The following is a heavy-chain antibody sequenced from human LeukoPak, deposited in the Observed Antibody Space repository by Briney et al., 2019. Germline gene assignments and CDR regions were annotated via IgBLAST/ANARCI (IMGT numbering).Heavy chain of an antibody. CDR2: IKEDGSEI. CDR3: ARDRGYSSFDY. Sequence: GGSLRLSCEAPAFTFSSYWMSWVRRAPGKGLEWVANIKEDGSEINYVDSVKGRFTISRDNAKNSLFLQMNSLRVEDTAVYYCARDRGYSSFDYWGQGTLVTVSS. V-gene: IGHV3-7*01. J-gene: IGHJ4*02. D-gene: IGHD4-23*01. CDR1: AFTFSSYW.